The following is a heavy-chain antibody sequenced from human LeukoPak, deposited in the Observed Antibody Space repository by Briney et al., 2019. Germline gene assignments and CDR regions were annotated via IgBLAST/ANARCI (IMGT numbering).Heavy chain of an antibody. J-gene: IGHJ5*02. CDR1: GGSISSYY. CDR3: GGRSGWYRWFDP. CDR2: IYYSGST. V-gene: IGHV4-59*08. Sequence: SETLSLTCTVSGGSISSYYWSWIRQPPGKGLEWIGYIYYSGSTNYNPSLKSRVTISVDTSKNQFSLKLSSVTAADTAVYYCGGRSGWYRWFDPWGQGTLVTVSS. D-gene: IGHD6-19*01.